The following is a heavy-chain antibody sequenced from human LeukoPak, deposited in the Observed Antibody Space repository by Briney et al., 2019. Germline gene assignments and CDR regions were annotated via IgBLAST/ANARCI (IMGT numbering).Heavy chain of an antibody. CDR2: IRYDGSNK. V-gene: IGHV3-30*02. J-gene: IGHJ4*02. CDR3: AKDGTGDGYNTGYFDY. D-gene: IGHD5-24*01. CDR1: GFTFSSYG. Sequence: GGSLRLSCAASGFTFSSYGMHWVRQAPGKGLEWVAFIRYDGSNKYYADSVKGRFTISRDNSKNTLYLQMNSLRAEDTAVYYCAKDGTGDGYNTGYFDYWGQGTLVTVSS.